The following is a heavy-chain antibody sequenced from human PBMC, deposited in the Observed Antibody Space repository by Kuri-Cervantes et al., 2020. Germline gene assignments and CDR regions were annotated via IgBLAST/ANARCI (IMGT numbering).Heavy chain of an antibody. J-gene: IGHJ3*02. D-gene: IGHD2-2*01. Sequence: ESLKISCAVYGGSFSGYYWSWIRQPPGKGLEWIGEINHSGSTNYNPSLKSRVTISVDTSKNQFSLKLSSVTAADTAVYYCARGPRRLRGLARYCSSTSCYYDALDIWGQGTMVTVSS. V-gene: IGHV4-34*01. CDR2: INHSGST. CDR1: GGSFSGYY. CDR3: ARGPRRLRGLARYCSSTSCYYDALDI.